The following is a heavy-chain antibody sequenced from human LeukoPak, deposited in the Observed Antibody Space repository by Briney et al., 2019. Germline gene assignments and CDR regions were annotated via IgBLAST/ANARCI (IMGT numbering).Heavy chain of an antibody. D-gene: IGHD3-3*01. CDR3: ARGLFGVVTHYYYYMDV. V-gene: IGHV4-39*07. J-gene: IGHJ6*03. CDR2: IYYSGST. Sequence: SETLSLTCTVSGGSISSSSYYWGWIRQPPGKGLEWIGSIYYSGSTYYNPSLKSRVTISVDTSKNQFSLKLSSVTAADTAVYYCARGLFGVVTHYYYYMDVWGKGTTVTVSS. CDR1: GGSISSSSYY.